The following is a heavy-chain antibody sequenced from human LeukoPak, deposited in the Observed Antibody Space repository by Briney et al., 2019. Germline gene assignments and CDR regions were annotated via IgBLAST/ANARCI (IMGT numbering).Heavy chain of an antibody. J-gene: IGHJ4*02. CDR3: AKRLTAAAATYYFDS. V-gene: IGHV3-23*01. D-gene: IGHD2-2*01. CDR2: ITPSGGDT. CDR1: GFTFSSYT. Sequence: GGSLRLSCAASGFTFSSYTMSWVRQAPGKGLEWVSSITPSGGDTFYTDSVKGRFTISRDNSRNTLYLQMNTLRAEDTAVYYCAKRLTAAAATYYFDSWGQGTLVTVSS.